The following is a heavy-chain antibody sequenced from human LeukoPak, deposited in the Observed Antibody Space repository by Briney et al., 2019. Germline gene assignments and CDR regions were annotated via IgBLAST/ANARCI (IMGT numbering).Heavy chain of an antibody. Sequence: SETLSLTCTVSGGSISSYYWSWIRQPPGKGLEWIGYIYYSGSTNYNPSLKSRVTISVDTSKNQFSLKLSSVTAADTAVYYCARDHYDFWSGYPNYSFDYWGQGTLVTVSS. D-gene: IGHD3-3*01. CDR3: ARDHYDFWSGYPNYSFDY. V-gene: IGHV4-59*01. CDR2: IYYSGST. J-gene: IGHJ4*02. CDR1: GGSISSYY.